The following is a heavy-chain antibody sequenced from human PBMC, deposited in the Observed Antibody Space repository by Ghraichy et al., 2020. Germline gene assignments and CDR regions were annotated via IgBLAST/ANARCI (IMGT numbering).Heavy chain of an antibody. CDR3: ARGQGDSSGYYYGRGYYYYGRDV. CDR1: GGSFSGYY. V-gene: IGHV4-34*01. D-gene: IGHD3-22*01. Sequence: SETLSLTCAVYGGSFSGYYWSWIRQPPGKGLEWIGEINHSGSTNYNPSLKSRLTISVDTSKNQFSLKLSSVTAADTAVYYCARGQGDSSGYYYGRGYYYYGRDVWGQGTTGTVSS. CDR2: INHSGST. J-gene: IGHJ6*02.